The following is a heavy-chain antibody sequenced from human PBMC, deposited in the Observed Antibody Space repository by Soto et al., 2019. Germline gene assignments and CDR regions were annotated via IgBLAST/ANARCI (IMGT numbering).Heavy chain of an antibody. D-gene: IGHD1-26*01. CDR3: ARVHRVGSYTRDAFDI. Sequence: QVQLVQSGAEVKKPGSSVKVSCKASGGTFSSYAISWVRQAPGQGLEWMGGIIPIFGTANYAQKFKGRVTITADESTSTAYMELSSRRSEDTAVYYCARVHRVGSYTRDAFDIWGQGTMVTVSS. V-gene: IGHV1-69*01. J-gene: IGHJ3*02. CDR1: GGTFSSYA. CDR2: IIPIFGTA.